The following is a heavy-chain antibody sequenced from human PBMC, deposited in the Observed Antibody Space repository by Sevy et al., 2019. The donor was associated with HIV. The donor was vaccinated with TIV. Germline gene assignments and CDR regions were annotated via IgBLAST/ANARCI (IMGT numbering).Heavy chain of an antibody. CDR3: ASGLRPVCSSTSCHYYGKDV. CDR2: IYTRGSS. CDR1: GGSICSYY. J-gene: IGHJ6*02. D-gene: IGHD2-2*01. V-gene: IGHV4-4*07. Sequence: SETLSLTCAVSGGSICSYYWSWIRQPAGKGLEWIGRIYTRGSSNYNPSLKSRVTMSVDTSKNQFSLKLSSVTAADTAVYYCASGLRPVCSSTSCHYYGKDVWGQGTTVTVSS.